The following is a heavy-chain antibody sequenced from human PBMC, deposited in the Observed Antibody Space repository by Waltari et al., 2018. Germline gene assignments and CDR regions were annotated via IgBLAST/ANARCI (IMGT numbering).Heavy chain of an antibody. CDR1: GFTFDDYA. V-gene: IGHV3-9*01. Sequence: EVQLVESGGGLVQPGRSLRLSCAASGFTFDDYAMHWVRQAPGKGLGWVSGISWNSGSIGYADSVKGRFTISRDNAKNSLYLQMNSLRAEDTALYYCAKPRFQGSIAVAIFDYWGQGTLVTVSS. CDR2: ISWNSGSI. D-gene: IGHD6-19*01. J-gene: IGHJ4*02. CDR3: AKPRFQGSIAVAIFDY.